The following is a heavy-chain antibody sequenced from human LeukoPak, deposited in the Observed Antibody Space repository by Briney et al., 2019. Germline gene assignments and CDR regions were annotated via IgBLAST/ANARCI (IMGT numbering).Heavy chain of an antibody. Sequence: GGSLRLSCAASGFTFSRYAMSWVRQAPGKGLEWVSAISGGGDNTYYADSVRGRFTISRDNSKNTLFLQMNSLRAEDTAIYYCAKPVDGASVQRYFQHWGQGTLVTVSS. J-gene: IGHJ1*01. CDR3: AKPVDGASVQRYFQH. D-gene: IGHD1-1*01. V-gene: IGHV3-23*01. CDR2: ISGGGDNT. CDR1: GFTFSRYA.